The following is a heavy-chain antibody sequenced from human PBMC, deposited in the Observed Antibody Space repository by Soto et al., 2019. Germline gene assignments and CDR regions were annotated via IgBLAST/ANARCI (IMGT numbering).Heavy chain of an antibody. Sequence: QVQLVQSGAEVKKPGASVKVSCKASGYTFTSYAMHWVRQAPGQRLEWMGWINAGNGNTKYSQKFQGRVTITRDTSASTAYMELSSLRSEDTAVYYCAKGYSRSWYRVGYFDYWGQGTLVTVSS. CDR2: INAGNGNT. J-gene: IGHJ4*02. V-gene: IGHV1-3*01. CDR1: GYTFTSYA. CDR3: AKGYSRSWYRVGYFDY. D-gene: IGHD6-13*01.